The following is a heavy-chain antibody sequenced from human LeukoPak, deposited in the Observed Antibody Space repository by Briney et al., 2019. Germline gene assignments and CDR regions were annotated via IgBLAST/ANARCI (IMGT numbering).Heavy chain of an antibody. J-gene: IGHJ4*02. CDR2: TYYRSKWYN. V-gene: IGHV6-1*01. CDR1: GDSLSSNSAA. Sequence: SLTLSLTCAISGDSLSSNSAAWDWIGQSPLRGLEWLGRTYYRSKWYNAYAISVKSPITINADTSKNQFSLQLNSVTPEDTAVYYCARELTGFDYWGQGTLVTVSS. D-gene: IGHD7-27*01. CDR3: ARELTGFDY.